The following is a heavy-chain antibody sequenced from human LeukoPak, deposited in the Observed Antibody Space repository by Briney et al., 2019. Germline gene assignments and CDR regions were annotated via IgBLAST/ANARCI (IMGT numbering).Heavy chain of an antibody. CDR1: GGSISTNGYY. D-gene: IGHD5-24*01. CDR3: ARETIWHTNFDY. Sequence: SETLSLTCTVSGGSISTNGYYWSWIRQHPGKGLEWIAYIYNSGSTSYNPSLKSRVTISIDASKNHFSLKLTSVTAADTAVYYCARETIWHTNFDYWGQGTLVTVSS. CDR2: IYNSGST. V-gene: IGHV4-31*03. J-gene: IGHJ4*02.